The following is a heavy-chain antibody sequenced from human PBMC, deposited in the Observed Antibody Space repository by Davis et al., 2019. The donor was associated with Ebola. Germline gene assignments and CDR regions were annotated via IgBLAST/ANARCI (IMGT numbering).Heavy chain of an antibody. D-gene: IGHD3-3*01. V-gene: IGHV1-2*02. Sequence: VKVSCKTSGYTFTAHYLHWVRQAPGQGLEWVGWINPNSCDTNFAQKFQGTVTLTRDTSTNTAYLELTRPTSDDTAVYFCARGSFFWSGSFLGYFDYWGQGILITVSS. CDR3: ARGSFFWSGSFLGYFDY. CDR1: GYTFTAHY. CDR2: INPNSCDT. J-gene: IGHJ4*03.